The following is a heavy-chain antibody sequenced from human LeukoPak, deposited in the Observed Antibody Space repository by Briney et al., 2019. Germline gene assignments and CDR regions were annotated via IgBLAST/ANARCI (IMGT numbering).Heavy chain of an antibody. CDR1: GGSISSDSFY. V-gene: IGHV4-39*01. D-gene: IGHD3/OR15-3a*01. Sequence: SETLSLTCSVSGGSISSDSFYWGWIRQPPGKGLEWIESMYYSGSTYYNPSLKSRVTISVDTSKNQFSLKLSSVTAADTAVYYCARWTKNYFDYWGQGTLVTVSS. CDR2: MYYSGST. CDR3: ARWTKNYFDY. J-gene: IGHJ4*02.